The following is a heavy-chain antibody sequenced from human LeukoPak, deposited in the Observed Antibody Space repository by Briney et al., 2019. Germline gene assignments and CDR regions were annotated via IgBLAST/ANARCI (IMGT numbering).Heavy chain of an antibody. CDR3: ARGGKGVPAAIQSYYCYGMDV. D-gene: IGHD2-2*02. CDR2: IWSDGNNK. CDR1: GFTFSSSG. V-gene: IGHV3-33*01. J-gene: IGHJ6*02. Sequence: GGSLRLSCAASGFTFSSSGMHWVRQAPGKGLEWVADIWSDGNNKYYADSVKGRFTIYRDKSKNTLYLKMNSLRAEDTAVYYCARGGKGVPAAIQSYYCYGMDVWGQGTTVTVSS.